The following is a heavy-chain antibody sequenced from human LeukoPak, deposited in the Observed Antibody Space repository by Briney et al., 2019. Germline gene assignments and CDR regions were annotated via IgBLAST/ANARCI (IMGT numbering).Heavy chain of an antibody. J-gene: IGHJ4*02. Sequence: PGGSLRLSCVASGFTFSSYWMHWFRQDPRKGLVWVSRISGDGRNINYADSVRGRFTISRDNAKNTLYLQMNTLRAEDTALYYCAKTSGYDLRDTAHFNYWGQGTLVTVSS. V-gene: IGHV3-74*01. CDR3: AKTSGYDLRDTAHFNY. CDR1: GFTFSSYW. D-gene: IGHD5-12*01. CDR2: ISGDGRNI.